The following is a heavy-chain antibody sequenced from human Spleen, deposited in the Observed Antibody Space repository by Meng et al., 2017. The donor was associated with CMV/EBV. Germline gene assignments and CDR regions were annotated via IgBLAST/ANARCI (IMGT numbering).Heavy chain of an antibody. Sequence: SETLSLTCTVAGGSINNNNYYWGWIRQPPGKGLEWIGSIYYSGNSYFNPSLKSRATISVDTSKNQFSLRLNSVTAADTAVYYFARGIVVAYYFDYWGQGALVTVSS. J-gene: IGHJ4*02. D-gene: IGHD2-21*01. CDR1: GGSINNNNYY. CDR3: ARGIVVAYYFDY. V-gene: IGHV4-39*01. CDR2: IYYSGNS.